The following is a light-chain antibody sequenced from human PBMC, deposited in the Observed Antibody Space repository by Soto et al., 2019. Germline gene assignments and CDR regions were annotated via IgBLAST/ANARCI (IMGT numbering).Light chain of an antibody. V-gene: IGKV1-5*03. J-gene: IGKJ1*01. CDR2: KAS. CDR3: QQYNSYSWA. Sequence: DIQMTQSPSTLSASVGDRVTITCRASQSISTWLAWYQQRAGKAPKLLIYKASNLESGVPSRFSGSGSGTDFTLTFSSLQPDDFATYYCQQYNSYSWAFGQGTKVDIK. CDR1: QSISTW.